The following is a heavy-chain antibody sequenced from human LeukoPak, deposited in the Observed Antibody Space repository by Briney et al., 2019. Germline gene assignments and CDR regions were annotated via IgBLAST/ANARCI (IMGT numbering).Heavy chain of an antibody. D-gene: IGHD2-2*01. Sequence: PGGSLRLSRAASGFTFSRYAMSWVRQAPGKGLEWVSAISGSGGSTYYADSVKGRFTISRDNSKNTLYLQMNSLRAEDTAVYYCAKPDRLQLQNSYYYMDVWGKGTTVTVSS. CDR3: AKPDRLQLQNSYYYMDV. CDR1: GFTFSRYA. V-gene: IGHV3-23*01. J-gene: IGHJ6*03. CDR2: ISGSGGST.